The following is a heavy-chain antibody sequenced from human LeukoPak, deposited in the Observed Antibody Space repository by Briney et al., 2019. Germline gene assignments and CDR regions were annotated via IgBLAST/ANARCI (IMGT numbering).Heavy chain of an antibody. CDR3: ARDLDYCSSTSCCEGGWFDP. J-gene: IGHJ5*02. Sequence: SQTLSLTCAISGDSVSSNSAAWNWIRQSPSRGLEWLGRTYYRSKWYNDYAVSVKSRITINPDTSKNQFSLQLNSVTPEDTAVYYCARDLDYCSSTSCCEGGWFDPWGQGTLVTVSS. CDR1: GDSVSSNSAA. CDR2: TYYRSKWYN. D-gene: IGHD2-2*01. V-gene: IGHV6-1*01.